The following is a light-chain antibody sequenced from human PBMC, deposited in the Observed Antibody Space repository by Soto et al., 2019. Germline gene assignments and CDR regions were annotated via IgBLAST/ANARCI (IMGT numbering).Light chain of an antibody. CDR2: GAS. V-gene: IGKV3-20*01. Sequence: IVLTQSPATLSLSPGERATLSCTASQHVTTTYIAWYQQKFGQAPRLLIYGASTRATGTPDRFTGGGFGTDFTLTISRVEPEDFAVYYCQQYDSSFTFGEGTKVEIK. CDR1: QHVTTTY. J-gene: IGKJ4*01. CDR3: QQYDSSFT.